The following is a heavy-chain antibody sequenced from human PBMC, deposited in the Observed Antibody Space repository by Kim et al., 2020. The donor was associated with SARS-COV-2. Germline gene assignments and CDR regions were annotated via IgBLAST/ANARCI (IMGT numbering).Heavy chain of an antibody. CDR2: IYYSANT. CDR1: GGSVSSGSYF. CDR3: ARAPNDFWSGYPYYFDY. J-gene: IGHJ4*02. V-gene: IGHV4-61*01. D-gene: IGHD3-3*01. Sequence: SETLSLTCTVSGGSVSSGSYFWSWIRQPPGQGLEWIGYIYYSANTNYTPSLKSRVTMSVDTSKNQFSLKLGSVTAADTAVYYCARAPNDFWSGYPYYFDYWGQGTLVTVSS.